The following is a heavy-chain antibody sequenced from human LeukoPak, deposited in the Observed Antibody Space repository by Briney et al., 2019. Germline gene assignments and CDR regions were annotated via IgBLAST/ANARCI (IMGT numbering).Heavy chain of an antibody. CDR3: ARDLALNGDYADYFDY. J-gene: IGHJ4*02. Sequence: SKTLSLTCTVSDYSISSGYYWGWIRQPPGKGLEWIGSIYYSGSTYYNPSLKSRVTISVDTSKNQFSLKLSSVTAADTAVYYCARDLALNGDYADYFDYWGQGTLVTVSS. D-gene: IGHD4-17*01. CDR1: DYSISSGYY. CDR2: IYYSGST. V-gene: IGHV4-38-2*02.